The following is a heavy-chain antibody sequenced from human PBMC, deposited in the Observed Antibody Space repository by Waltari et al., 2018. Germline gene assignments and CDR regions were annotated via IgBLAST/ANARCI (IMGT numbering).Heavy chain of an antibody. V-gene: IGHV2-5*02. CDR1: GFSLTTNGVG. Sequence: QITLKESGPTLVKPTQTLTLTCTFSGFSLTTNGVGVGWVRQPPGKALEWLALIYWDGDKSYSPSLKSRLTITKDTSKNQVVLTMTNMAPVDAGTYYCTHRPGPSVVVEAMDVWGQGTAVTVSS. D-gene: IGHD2-21*01. CDR2: IYWDGDK. CDR3: THRPGPSVVVEAMDV. J-gene: IGHJ6*02.